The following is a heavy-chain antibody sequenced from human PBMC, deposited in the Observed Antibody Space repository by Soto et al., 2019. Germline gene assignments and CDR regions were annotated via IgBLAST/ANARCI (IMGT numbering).Heavy chain of an antibody. Sequence: QVQLVQSGAEVKKPGASVKVSCKASGYTFTSYDINWVRQATGQGLEWMGWMNPNSGNTGYAQKFQGRVTMTRNTXIXIAYMELSSLRSEVTAVYYCARSPAVTPYCSCGMDVWGQGTTVTVSS. CDR3: ARSPAVTPYCSCGMDV. CDR2: MNPNSGNT. D-gene: IGHD4-4*01. V-gene: IGHV1-8*01. J-gene: IGHJ6*02. CDR1: GYTFTSYD.